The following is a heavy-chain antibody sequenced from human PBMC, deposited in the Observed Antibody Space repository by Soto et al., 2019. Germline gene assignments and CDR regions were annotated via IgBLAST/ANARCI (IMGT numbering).Heavy chain of an antibody. CDR3: ARDLSDISSSLYHYYYGMDV. D-gene: IGHD6-13*01. V-gene: IGHV3-33*01. CDR1: GFTFSSYG. J-gene: IGHJ6*02. Sequence: QVQLVESGGGVVQPGRSLRLSCAASGFTFSSYGMHWVRQAPGKGLEWVAVIWYDGSNKYYADSVKGRFTISRDNSKNTLYLQMNSLRAEDTAVYYCARDLSDISSSLYHYYYGMDVWGQGTTVTVSS. CDR2: IWYDGSNK.